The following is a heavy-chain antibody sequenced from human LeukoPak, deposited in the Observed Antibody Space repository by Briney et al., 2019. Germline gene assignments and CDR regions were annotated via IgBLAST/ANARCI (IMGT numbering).Heavy chain of an antibody. CDR1: GFTFSSYA. Sequence: GASLRLSCAASGFTFSSYAMSWVRQAPGKGLEWVSATSGSGGSTYYADSVKGRFTISRDNSKNTLYLQMNSLRAEDTAVYYCAKDGPQVSAMDVWGQGTTVTVSS. CDR2: TSGSGGST. CDR3: AKDGPQVSAMDV. V-gene: IGHV3-23*01. J-gene: IGHJ6*02. D-gene: IGHD3-16*02.